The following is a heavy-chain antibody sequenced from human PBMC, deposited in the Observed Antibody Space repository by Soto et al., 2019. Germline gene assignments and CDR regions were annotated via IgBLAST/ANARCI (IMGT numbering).Heavy chain of an antibody. CDR3: ARDPNDSSAYYHHYYYGMDV. D-gene: IGHD3-22*01. CDR1: GYTFTSYC. J-gene: IGHJ6*02. Sequence: WASVKVSCKASGYTFTSYCTHWVRQAPGQRLEWTGWINAGNGNTKYSEKFQGRVTITRDTSASTAYLELSSLRSEDTAVYYCARDPNDSSAYYHHYYYGMDVWGQGTTVTVSS. CDR2: INAGNGNT. V-gene: IGHV1-3*01.